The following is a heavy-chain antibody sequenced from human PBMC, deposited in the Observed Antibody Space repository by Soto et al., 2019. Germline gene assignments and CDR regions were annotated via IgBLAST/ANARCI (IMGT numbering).Heavy chain of an antibody. CDR3: ARQSSLLGDFDY. J-gene: IGHJ4*02. V-gene: IGHV4-31*03. CDR1: GGSISSGGYY. CDR2: IYYSGST. D-gene: IGHD3-3*02. Sequence: QVQLQESGPGLVKPSQTLSLTCTVSGGSISSGGYYWSWIRQHPGKGLEWIGYIYYSGSTYYNPSLKSRVTISVDTSKNQFSLKLSSVTAADRAVYYCARQSSLLGDFDYWGQGTLVTVSS.